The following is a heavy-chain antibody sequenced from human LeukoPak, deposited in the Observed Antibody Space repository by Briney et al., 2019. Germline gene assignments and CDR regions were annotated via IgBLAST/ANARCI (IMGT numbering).Heavy chain of an antibody. Sequence: GGSLRLSCAASGFTFSSYAMSWVRQAPGKGLEWVSTISGSGDSTFYADSVKGRFTISRDNSKNTQYLQMNSLRAEDTAVYYCAKASYSPTTPFDYWGQGTLVTVSS. J-gene: IGHJ4*02. V-gene: IGHV3-23*01. CDR1: GFTFSSYA. CDR3: AKASYSPTTPFDY. CDR2: ISGSGDST. D-gene: IGHD2-21*01.